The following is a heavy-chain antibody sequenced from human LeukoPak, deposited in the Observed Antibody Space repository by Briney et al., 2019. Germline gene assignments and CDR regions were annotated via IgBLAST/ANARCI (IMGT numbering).Heavy chain of an antibody. CDR3: ARDHNWGPDY. V-gene: IGHV1-2*02. J-gene: IGHJ4*02. D-gene: IGHD7-27*01. Sequence: ASVKVSCRALGYTFTDHYFHWLRQAPGQGLEWMGWIHPGRGDTNYAQKFQGRVSLTRDTSISTAYMELSRLTSDDTAVYYCARDHNWGPDYWGQGTLVSVSS. CDR1: GYTFTDHY. CDR2: IHPGRGDT.